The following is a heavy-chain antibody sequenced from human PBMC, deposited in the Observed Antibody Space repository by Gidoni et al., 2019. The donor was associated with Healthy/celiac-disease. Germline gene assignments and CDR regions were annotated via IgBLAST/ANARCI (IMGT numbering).Heavy chain of an antibody. CDR2: INHSGST. CDR1: GGSFSGYY. D-gene: IGHD2-15*01. J-gene: IGHJ3*02. Sequence: QVQLQQWGAGLLKPSETLSLTCAVYGGSFSGYYWSWIRQPPGKGLEWIGEINHSGSTNYNPSLKSRVTISVDTSKNQFSLKLSSVTAADTAVYYCARGRGYCSGGSCYSVKDAFDIWGQGTMVTVSS. V-gene: IGHV4-34*01. CDR3: ARGRGYCSGGSCYSVKDAFDI.